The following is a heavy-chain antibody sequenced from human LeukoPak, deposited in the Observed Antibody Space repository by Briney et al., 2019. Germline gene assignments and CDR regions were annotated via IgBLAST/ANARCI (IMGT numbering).Heavy chain of an antibody. J-gene: IGHJ4*02. CDR3: ARGMFGELLSPFDY. D-gene: IGHD3-10*02. CDR1: SYSISSGYY. CDR2: IYHSGGT. Sequence: SETLSLTCAVSSYSISSGYYWGWIRQPPGQGLEWIGSIYHSGGTYYNPSLKSRVTISVDTSKNQFSLKLSSVTAADTAVYYCARGMFGELLSPFDYWGRGTLVTVSS. V-gene: IGHV4-38-2*01.